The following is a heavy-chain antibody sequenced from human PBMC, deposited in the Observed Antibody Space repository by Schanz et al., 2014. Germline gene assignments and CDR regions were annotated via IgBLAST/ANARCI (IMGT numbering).Heavy chain of an antibody. CDR1: GFTFSGFW. CDR2: IKKDGNEK. V-gene: IGHV3-7*01. Sequence: EVQLAESGGGLVQPGGSLRLSCAASGFTFSGFWMTWVRQAPGKGLEWVANIKKDGNEKYYVDSVKGRFTISRDNAKNSLFLQMNSLRPEDTAVYYCARGRVLESWGQGTLVTVSS. D-gene: IGHD1-1*01. CDR3: ARGRVLES. J-gene: IGHJ5*02.